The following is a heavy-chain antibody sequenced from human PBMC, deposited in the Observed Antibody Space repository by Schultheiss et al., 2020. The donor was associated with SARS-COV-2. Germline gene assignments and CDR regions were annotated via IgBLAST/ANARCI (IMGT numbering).Heavy chain of an antibody. CDR1: GYTFTGYY. V-gene: IGHV1-2*02. J-gene: IGHJ4*02. D-gene: IGHD2-15*01. Sequence: ASVKVSCKASGYTFTGYYMHWVRQAPGQGLEWMGWINPNSGGTNYAQKFQGRVTMTRDTSTSTVYMELSSLRSDDTAVYYCARGHEVEDQDYWGQGTLVTVSS. CDR3: ARGHEVEDQDY. CDR2: INPNSGGT.